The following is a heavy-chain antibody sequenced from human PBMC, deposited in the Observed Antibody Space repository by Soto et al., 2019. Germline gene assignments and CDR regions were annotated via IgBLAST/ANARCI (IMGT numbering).Heavy chain of an antibody. Sequence: SETLSLTCTVSGGSISSGGYYWTWIRQHPGKGLEWIGYVYYSGSTYYNPSLESRLSISIDTSKNQFSLQLTSVTAADTAVYYCARVNSPGFLGYCPTGVCYFDFWGRGTLVTVSS. CDR2: VYYSGST. D-gene: IGHD2-8*01. J-gene: IGHJ4*02. V-gene: IGHV4-31*02. CDR1: GGSISSGGYY. CDR3: ARVNSPGFLGYCPTGVCYFDF.